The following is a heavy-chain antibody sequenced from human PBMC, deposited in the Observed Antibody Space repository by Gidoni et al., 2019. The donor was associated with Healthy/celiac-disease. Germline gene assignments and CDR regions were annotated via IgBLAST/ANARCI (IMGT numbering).Heavy chain of an antibody. V-gene: IGHV3-9*01. D-gene: IGHD3-10*01. CDR1: GFTFDDYA. J-gene: IGHJ4*02. CDR3: ASTGPGDTHYFDY. Sequence: EVQLVESGGGLVQPGRSLRLSCAASGFTFDDYAMHWVRQAPGKGLEWVSGISWNSGSIGYADSVKGRFTISRDNAKNSLYLQMNSLRAEDTALYYCASTGPGDTHYFDYWGQGTLVTVSS. CDR2: ISWNSGSI.